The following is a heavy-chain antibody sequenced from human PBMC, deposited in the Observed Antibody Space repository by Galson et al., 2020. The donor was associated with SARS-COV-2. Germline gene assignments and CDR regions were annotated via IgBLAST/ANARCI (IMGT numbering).Heavy chain of an antibody. CDR1: GFSFSTYA. D-gene: IGHD6-19*01. CDR2: ISGSGGNT. V-gene: IGHV3-23*01. J-gene: IGHJ3*02. Sequence: GGSLRLSCAASGFSFSTYAMHWVRQAPGKGLEWVSVISGSGGNTYYADSVKGRFTISRDNSKNTLYLQMHSLRAEDTAVYYCAKSSVPGTGGTFDIWGQGTMVTVSS. CDR3: AKSSVPGTGGTFDI.